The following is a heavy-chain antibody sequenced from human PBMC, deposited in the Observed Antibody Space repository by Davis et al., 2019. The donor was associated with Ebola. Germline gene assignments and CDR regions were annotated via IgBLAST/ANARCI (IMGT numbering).Heavy chain of an antibody. CDR3: ARSHATEYYYDSSGYQYYFDY. D-gene: IGHD3-22*01. V-gene: IGHV4-34*01. CDR1: GGSFSGYY. Sequence: PSETLSLTCAAYGGSFSGYYWSWIRQPPGKGLEWIGEINHSGSTNYNPSLKSRVTISVDTSKNQFSLKLSSVTAADTAVYYCARSHATEYYYDSSGYQYYFDYWGQGTLVTVSS. J-gene: IGHJ4*02. CDR2: INHSGST.